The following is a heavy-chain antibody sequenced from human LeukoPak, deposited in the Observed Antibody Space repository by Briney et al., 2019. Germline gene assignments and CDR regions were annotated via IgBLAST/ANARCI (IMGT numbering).Heavy chain of an antibody. CDR3: ARDPRRGYSGKWGFDY. V-gene: IGHV1-24*01. Sequence: ASVKVSCKVSGYTLTELSMHWVRQAPGKGLEWMGGFDPEDGETIYAQKFQGRVTMTEDTSTDTAYMELSSLRSEDTAVYYCARDPRRGYSGKWGFDYWGQGTLVTVSS. CDR1: GYTLTELS. D-gene: IGHD5-12*01. J-gene: IGHJ4*02. CDR2: FDPEDGET.